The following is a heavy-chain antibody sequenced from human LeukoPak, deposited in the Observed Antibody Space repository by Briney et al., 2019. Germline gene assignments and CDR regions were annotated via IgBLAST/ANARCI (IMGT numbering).Heavy chain of an antibody. Sequence: AGGPVRLLCGASGFSFSSYALTGVRPAPGKGLEWVSAFSATDGSAQYAESVEGRFTISRDNFKNTLFLQMNSLGAEDTAVYYCARAKIAAAGTGAFDVWGQGTLVTVSS. J-gene: IGHJ3*01. CDR2: FSATDGSA. D-gene: IGHD6-13*01. V-gene: IGHV3-23*01. CDR3: ARAKIAAAGTGAFDV. CDR1: GFSFSSYA.